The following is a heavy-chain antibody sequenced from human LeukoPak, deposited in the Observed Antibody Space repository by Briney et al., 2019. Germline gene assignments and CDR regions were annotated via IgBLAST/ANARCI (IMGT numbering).Heavy chain of an antibody. CDR3: AKDLAY. CDR1: GFTFSSYG. Sequence: PGGSLRLSSAASGFTFSSYGMHWVRQAPGKGPEWVAVIWYDGSNKYYADSVKGRFTISRDNSKNTLYLQMNSLRAEDTAVYYWAKDLAYWGQGTLVTVSS. V-gene: IGHV3-33*06. CDR2: IWYDGSNK. J-gene: IGHJ4*02.